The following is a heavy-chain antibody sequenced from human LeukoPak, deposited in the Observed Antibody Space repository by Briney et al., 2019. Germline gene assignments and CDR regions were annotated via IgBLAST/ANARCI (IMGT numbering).Heavy chain of an antibody. J-gene: IGHJ4*02. CDR2: INTDGSST. Sequence: PGGSLRLSCAASGFTFSSYWMHWVRQAPGKGLVWVSRINTDGSSTSYADSVKGRFTISRDNAKNTLYLQMNSLRAEDTAVYYCAKDPKVSSLRGYYFDYWGQGTLVTVSS. CDR1: GFTFSSYW. V-gene: IGHV3-74*01. CDR3: AKDPKVSSLRGYYFDY. D-gene: IGHD6-6*01.